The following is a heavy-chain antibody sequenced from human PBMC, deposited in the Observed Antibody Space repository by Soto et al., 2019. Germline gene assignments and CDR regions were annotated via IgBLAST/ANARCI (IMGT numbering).Heavy chain of an antibody. D-gene: IGHD3-16*01. CDR1: GFTFSSYS. CDR3: ARGVLPISSTSWFDP. V-gene: IGHV3-21*01. CDR2: ISSSSSYI. Sequence: PGGSLRLSCAASGFTFSSYSMNWVRQAPGKGLEWVSSISSSSSYIYYADSVKGRFTISRDNAKNSLYLQMNSLRAEDTALYYCARGVLPISSTSWFDPWGQGTLVTVSS. J-gene: IGHJ5*02.